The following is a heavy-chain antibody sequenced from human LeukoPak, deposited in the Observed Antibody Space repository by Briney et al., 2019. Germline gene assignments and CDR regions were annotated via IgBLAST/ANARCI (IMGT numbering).Heavy chain of an antibody. Sequence: GGSLRLSCAASGFTFSSYGMHWVRQAPGKGLEWVAVISYDGSNKYYADSVKGRFTISRDNSKNTLYLQMNSLRSEDTAVYYCARGHCSGGSCYSYYFDYWGQGTLVTVSS. CDR1: GFTFSSYG. V-gene: IGHV3-30*03. CDR2: ISYDGSNK. CDR3: ARGHCSGGSCYSYYFDY. D-gene: IGHD2-15*01. J-gene: IGHJ4*02.